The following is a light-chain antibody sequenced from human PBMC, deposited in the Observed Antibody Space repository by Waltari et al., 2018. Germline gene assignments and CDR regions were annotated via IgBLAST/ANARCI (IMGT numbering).Light chain of an antibody. V-gene: IGLV1-40*01. CDR2: YNN. J-gene: IGLJ2*01. CDR1: SSNLGKGYA. Sequence: QSVLTQPPSVSGAPGQRVNISCTGGSSNLGKGYAVNWYQHLPGPAPKLLIYYNNNRPAGGADRFAGLRSGTSASRAITGRQAEDEADYYCQSYDSNQVVFGGGTKLTVL. CDR3: QSYDSNQVV.